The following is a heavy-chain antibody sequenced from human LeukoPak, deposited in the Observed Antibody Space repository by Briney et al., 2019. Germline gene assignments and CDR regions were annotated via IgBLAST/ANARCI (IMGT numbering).Heavy chain of an antibody. V-gene: IGHV4-61*02. CDR1: GGSISGNSYY. D-gene: IGHD6-6*01. CDR2: IYTGGST. CDR3: AREGEGRSSLDY. Sequence: SETLSLTCTVSGGSISGNSYYWGWTRQPAGKGLEWIGLIYTGGSTHYNPSLKSRVTISVDTSKNQFSLRLSSVTPADTAVYYCAREGEGRSSLDYWGQGTLVTVSS. J-gene: IGHJ4*02.